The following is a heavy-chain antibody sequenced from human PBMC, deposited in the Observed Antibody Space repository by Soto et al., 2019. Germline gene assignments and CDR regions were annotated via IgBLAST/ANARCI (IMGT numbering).Heavy chain of an antibody. CDR3: AKRDSGSGRSPPLINY. D-gene: IGHD3-10*01. CDR2: VGGGGDNI. CDR1: GFTFSSYS. V-gene: IGHV3-23*01. Sequence: PGGSLSLSCAASGFTFSSYSINCRRQAPGKGLQWVATVGGGGDNIFYADSVKGRFTISRDDSQNMVFLQMNSLRPEDTAVYFCAKRDSGSGRSPPLINYWGQGP. J-gene: IGHJ4*02.